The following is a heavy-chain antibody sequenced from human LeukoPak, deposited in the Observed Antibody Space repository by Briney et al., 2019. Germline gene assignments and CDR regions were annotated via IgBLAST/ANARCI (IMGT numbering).Heavy chain of an antibody. CDR3: AGRCSSTSCYDIEFDY. D-gene: IGHD2-2*01. J-gene: IGHJ4*02. CDR2: ISSSSSYI. V-gene: IGHV3-21*01. Sequence: PGGSLRLSCVASGFTFSSYSMNLVRQAPGKGLEWVSSISSSSSYIYYADSVKGRFTISRDNAKNSLYLQMNSLRAEDTAVYYCAGRCSSTSCYDIEFDYWGQGTLVTVSS. CDR1: GFTFSSYS.